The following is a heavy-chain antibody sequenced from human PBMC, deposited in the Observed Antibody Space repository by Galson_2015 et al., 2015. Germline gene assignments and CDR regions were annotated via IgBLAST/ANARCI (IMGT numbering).Heavy chain of an antibody. D-gene: IGHD5-18*01. CDR1: GLTFDDYA. V-gene: IGHV3-9*01. CDR3: AKSSVDTAMVAGVDY. Sequence: SLRLSCAASGLTFDDYAMHWVRQAPGKGLEWVSGISWNSGSIGYADSVKGRFTISRDNAKNSLYLQMNSLRAEDTALYYCAKSSVDTAMVAGVDYWGQGTLVTVSS. CDR2: ISWNSGSI. J-gene: IGHJ4*02.